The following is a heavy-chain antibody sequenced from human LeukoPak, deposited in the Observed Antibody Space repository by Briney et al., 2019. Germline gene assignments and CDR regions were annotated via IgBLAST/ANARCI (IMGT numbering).Heavy chain of an antibody. J-gene: IGHJ3*02. D-gene: IGHD2-15*01. Sequence: GGSLRLSCAASGFTLSSYSMNWVRQAPGKGLEWVSSISSSSSYIYYADSVKGRFTISRDNAKNSLYLQMNSLRAEDTAVYYCARGVVVVAATNAFDIWGQGTMVTVSS. CDR1: GFTLSSYS. CDR2: ISSSSSYI. V-gene: IGHV3-21*01. CDR3: ARGVVVVAATNAFDI.